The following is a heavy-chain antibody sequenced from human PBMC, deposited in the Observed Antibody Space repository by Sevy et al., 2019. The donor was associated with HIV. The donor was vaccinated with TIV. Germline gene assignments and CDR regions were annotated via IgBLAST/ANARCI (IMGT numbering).Heavy chain of an antibody. CDR1: GGPISSYY. V-gene: IGHV4-59*01. D-gene: IGHD2-21*01. Sequence: SETLSLTCSVSGGPISSYYWSWIRQRPGKRLEWIGYIHYSGSTNYNPPLNSRLTITVDTSKNQFSLRLTSVTATDTDVYYCGRAPPVRRGVDSLNGLGVWGQGILVTVSS. CDR2: IHYSGST. CDR3: GRAPPVRRGVDSLNGLGV. J-gene: IGHJ1*01.